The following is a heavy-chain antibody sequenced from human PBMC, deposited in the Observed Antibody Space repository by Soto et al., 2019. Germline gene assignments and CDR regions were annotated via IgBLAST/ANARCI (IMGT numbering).Heavy chain of an antibody. D-gene: IGHD3-22*01. Sequence: VQLVESGGGVVQPGRSLRLSCAASGFTFSSYGMHWVRQAPGKGLEWVAVISYDGSNKYYADSVKGRFTISRDNSKNTLYPQMNSLRAEDTAVYYCAKVMIVVVHTYYGMDVWGQGTTVTVSS. CDR3: AKVMIVVVHTYYGMDV. V-gene: IGHV3-30*18. CDR2: ISYDGSNK. CDR1: GFTFSSYG. J-gene: IGHJ6*02.